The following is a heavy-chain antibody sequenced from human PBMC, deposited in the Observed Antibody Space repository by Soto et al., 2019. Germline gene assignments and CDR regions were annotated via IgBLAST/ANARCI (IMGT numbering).Heavy chain of an antibody. CDR1: GFTFSSYG. J-gene: IGHJ4*02. V-gene: IGHV3-33*01. Sequence: QVQLVESGGGVVQPGRSLRLSCAASGFTFSSYGMHWVRQAPGKGLEWVAVIWYDGSNKYYADSVKGRFTISRDNSKNTLYLQMNSLRAEDTAVYYCARDLRGYYDSSGYGYYFDYWGQGTLVTVSS. D-gene: IGHD3-22*01. CDR2: IWYDGSNK. CDR3: ARDLRGYYDSSGYGYYFDY.